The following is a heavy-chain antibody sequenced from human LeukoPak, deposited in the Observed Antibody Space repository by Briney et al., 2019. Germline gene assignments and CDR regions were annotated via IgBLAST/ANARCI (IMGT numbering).Heavy chain of an antibody. V-gene: IGHV3-23*01. CDR2: ISGSGGST. CDR1: GFTFSSYA. CDR3: ARKEAFDI. Sequence: GESLKISCAASGFTFSSYAMSWVRQAPGKGLEWVSAISGSGGSTYYADSVKGRFTISRDNSKNTLYLQMNSLRAEDTAVYYCARKEAFDIWGQGTMVTVSS. J-gene: IGHJ3*02.